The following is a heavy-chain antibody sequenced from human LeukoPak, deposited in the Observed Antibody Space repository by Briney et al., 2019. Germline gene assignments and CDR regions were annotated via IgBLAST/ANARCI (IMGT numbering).Heavy chain of an antibody. D-gene: IGHD5-24*01. Sequence: GASVKVSCKASGYTFTGYYMHWVRQPPGQGLEWMGWINPNSGGTNYAQKFQGRVTMTRDTSISTAYMELSRLRSDDTAVYYCARASTATIYYFDYWGQGTLVTVSS. CDR3: ARASTATIYYFDY. CDR1: GYTFTGYY. V-gene: IGHV1-2*02. J-gene: IGHJ4*02. CDR2: INPNSGGT.